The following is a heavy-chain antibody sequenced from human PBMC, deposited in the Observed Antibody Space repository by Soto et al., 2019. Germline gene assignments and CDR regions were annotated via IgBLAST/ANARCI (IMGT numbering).Heavy chain of an antibody. Sequence: HVQLVESGGGVVQPGRSLRLSCAASGFTFSSCAMHWVRQAPGKGLEWVALISYDGSNKYYADSVKGRFTISRDNSKNTLYLQMNSLRAEDTAVYYCARDKRDLRFLEWSYYFDYWGQGTLVTVSS. J-gene: IGHJ4*02. D-gene: IGHD3-3*01. CDR1: GFTFSSCA. CDR3: ARDKRDLRFLEWSYYFDY. CDR2: ISYDGSNK. V-gene: IGHV3-30-3*01.